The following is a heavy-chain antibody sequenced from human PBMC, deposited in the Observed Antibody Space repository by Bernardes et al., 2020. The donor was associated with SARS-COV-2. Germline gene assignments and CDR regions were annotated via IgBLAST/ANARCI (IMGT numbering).Heavy chain of an antibody. J-gene: IGHJ4*02. CDR3: ARDVDEYNNYPGGY. CDR2: ISHDGSIR. V-gene: IGHV3-30-3*01. D-gene: IGHD4-4*01. CDR1: GFTFSTYP. Sequence: SLRLSCAASGFTFSTYPLHWARQAPGKGLEWVAVISHDGSIRYYADSVKGRFTISRDNSKNTLYLQMNSLRTEDTAVYFCARDVDEYNNYPGGYWGQGTLVTVSS.